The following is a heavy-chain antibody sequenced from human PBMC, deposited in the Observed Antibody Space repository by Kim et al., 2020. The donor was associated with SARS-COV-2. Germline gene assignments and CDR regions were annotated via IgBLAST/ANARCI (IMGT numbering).Heavy chain of an antibody. Sequence: GGSLRLSCAASGFTFSSYGMHWVRQAPGKGLEWVAVISYDGSNKYYADSVKGRFTISRDNSKNTLYLQMNSLRAEDTAVYYCAKAADSSGCSDDWGQGTLVTVSS. V-gene: IGHV3-30*18. J-gene: IGHJ4*02. CDR2: ISYDGSNK. D-gene: IGHD6-19*01. CDR1: GFTFSSYG. CDR3: AKAADSSGCSDD.